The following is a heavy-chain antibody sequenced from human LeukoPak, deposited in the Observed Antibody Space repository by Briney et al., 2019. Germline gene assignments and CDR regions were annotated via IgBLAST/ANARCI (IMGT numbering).Heavy chain of an antibody. V-gene: IGHV3-48*01. CDR3: ARGGSYYNEAFDI. CDR1: GFTFSSYS. Sequence: GGSLRLSCAASGFTFSSYSMNWVRQAPGKGQEWASYISSSSGSIYYADSVKGRFTISRDNAKNSLSLQMNSLRAEDTAVYYCARGGSYYNEAFDIWGQGTMVTVSS. J-gene: IGHJ3*02. CDR2: ISSSSGSI. D-gene: IGHD3-10*01.